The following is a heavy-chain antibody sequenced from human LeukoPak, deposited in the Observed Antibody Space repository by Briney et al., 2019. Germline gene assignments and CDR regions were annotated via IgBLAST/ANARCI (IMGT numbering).Heavy chain of an antibody. CDR1: GFTFSNAW. CDR3: TRRHDYGDYLNWFDP. J-gene: IGHJ5*02. Sequence: PGGSLRLSCAASGFTFSNAWMSWVRQAPGKGLEWVGRIKSNTDGGTTDYAAPVKGRFTISRDDSKTTLYLQMSSLITEDTAVYYCTRRHDYGDYLNWFDPWGQGTLVTVSS. V-gene: IGHV3-15*01. D-gene: IGHD4-17*01. CDR2: IKSNTDGGTT.